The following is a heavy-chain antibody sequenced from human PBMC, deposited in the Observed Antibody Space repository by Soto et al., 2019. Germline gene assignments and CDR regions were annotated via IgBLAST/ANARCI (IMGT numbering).Heavy chain of an antibody. CDR3: AGGVVIGVDY. CDR1: GFTFSRNA. Sequence: QVQLVESGGGVVQPGRSLRLSCAASGFTFSRNAMHWVRQAPGKGLEWVAVISYDGSNKYYADSVKGRFTISRDNSKNTLYLQMNSLRAEDRAVYYGAGGVVIGVDYWGQGTLVTVSS. D-gene: IGHD2-21*01. J-gene: IGHJ4*02. CDR2: ISYDGSNK. V-gene: IGHV3-30-3*01.